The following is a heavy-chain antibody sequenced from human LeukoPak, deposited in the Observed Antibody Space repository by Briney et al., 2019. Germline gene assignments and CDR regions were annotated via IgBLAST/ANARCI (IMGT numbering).Heavy chain of an antibody. Sequence: GGSLRLSCAASGFSFSSYAMNWLRQAPGKGLEWVSAISGSAVSTYYADSVKGRFTIYRDNYKNTVYLQMNSMKDEDTAVYYCARGLTGSFVTTVATGVDYWGQGTLVTVSS. J-gene: IGHJ4*02. CDR2: ISGSAVST. D-gene: IGHD4-17*01. V-gene: IGHV3-23*01. CDR1: GFSFSSYA. CDR3: ARGLTGSFVTTVATGVDY.